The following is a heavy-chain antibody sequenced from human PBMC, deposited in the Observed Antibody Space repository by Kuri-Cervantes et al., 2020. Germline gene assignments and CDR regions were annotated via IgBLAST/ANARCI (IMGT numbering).Heavy chain of an antibody. V-gene: IGHV1-8*01. CDR2: MNPNGGNT. Sequence: ASVKVSCKASGYTFTSYDINWVRQATGQGLEWMGWMNPNGGNTGYAQKFQGRVTMTRNTSISTAYMELSSLRSEDTAVYYCARDPSMIVVVMMFDPWGQGTLVTVSS. J-gene: IGHJ5*02. CDR3: ARDPSMIVVVMMFDP. CDR1: GYTFTSYD. D-gene: IGHD3-22*01.